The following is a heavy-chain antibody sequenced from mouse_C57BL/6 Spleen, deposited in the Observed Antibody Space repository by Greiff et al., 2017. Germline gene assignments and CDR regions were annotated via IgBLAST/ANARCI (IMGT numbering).Heavy chain of an antibody. D-gene: IGHD3-2*02. CDR3: ARRGTAQAWFAY. Sequence: VKLMESGAELVKPGASVKISCKASGYAFSSYWMNWVKQRPGKGLEWIGQIYPGDGDTNYNGKFKGKATLTADKSSSTAYMQLSSLTSEDSAVYFCARRGTAQAWFAYWGQGTLVTVSA. CDR1: GYAFSSYW. CDR2: IYPGDGDT. J-gene: IGHJ3*01. V-gene: IGHV1-80*01.